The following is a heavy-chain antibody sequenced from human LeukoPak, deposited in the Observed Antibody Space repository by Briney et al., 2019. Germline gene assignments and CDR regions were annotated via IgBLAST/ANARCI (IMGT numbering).Heavy chain of an antibody. D-gene: IGHD6-6*01. CDR2: ISSSGSYI. CDR1: GFTFSDYT. Sequence: GGSLRLSCAASGFTFSDYTMNWVRQAPGKGLGWVSSISSSGSYIYYADSVKGRFTISRANPKNSLYLQMNSLRAEDTAVYYCARDRQQLVNCWGQGTLVTVSS. J-gene: IGHJ4*02. CDR3: ARDRQQLVNC. V-gene: IGHV3-21*01.